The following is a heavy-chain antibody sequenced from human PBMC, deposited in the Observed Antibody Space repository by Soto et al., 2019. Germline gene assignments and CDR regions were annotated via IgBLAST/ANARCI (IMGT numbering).Heavy chain of an antibody. CDR3: AKDGRGSGSHYNSFGY. CDR2: IYSTGTT. J-gene: IGHJ4*02. D-gene: IGHD3-10*01. CDR1: GFTVGNNY. Sequence: EVQLVESGGGLIQPGGSLKLSCAASGFTVGNNYMSWVRQAPGKGLEWVSLIYSTGTTKYADSVKGRFTVSRDNAKNTLYLQMKSMRAGDTAVYYCAKDGRGSGSHYNSFGYWGQGTVVTVSS. V-gene: IGHV3-53*01.